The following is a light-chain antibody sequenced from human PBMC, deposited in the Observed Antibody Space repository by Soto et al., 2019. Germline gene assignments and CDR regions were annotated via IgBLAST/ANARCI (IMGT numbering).Light chain of an antibody. CDR2: KAS. V-gene: IGKV1-5*03. J-gene: IGKJ4*01. CDR1: QNIDNS. Sequence: DIQMTQSPSSLSASIGDRVTITCRASQNIDNSLAWYQQKPGTAPKLLIYKASSLEREVPSRFSGSGSGTEFTLTINSLQADDFATYYCQQFSRLVTFGVGTKVDIK. CDR3: QQFSRLVT.